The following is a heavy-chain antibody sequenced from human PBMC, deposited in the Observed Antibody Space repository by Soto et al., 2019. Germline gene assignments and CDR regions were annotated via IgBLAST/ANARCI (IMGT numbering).Heavy chain of an antibody. Sequence: QVQLVQSGAEVTKPGASVKVSCKASGYTFTSYDINWVRQATGQGLEWMGGMSTHRGATGDAQTFQGRVTRTRDTSINTAYIELGYLSSADTAIYFCASSVDNGVDVWGQTSTVTISS. CDR2: MSTHRGAT. CDR3: ASSVDNGVDV. CDR1: GYTFTSYD. V-gene: IGHV1-8*01. D-gene: IGHD2-8*01. J-gene: IGHJ6*02.